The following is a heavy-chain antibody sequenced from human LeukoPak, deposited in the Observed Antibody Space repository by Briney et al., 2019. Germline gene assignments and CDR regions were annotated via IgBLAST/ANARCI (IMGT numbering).Heavy chain of an antibody. CDR3: AREWANQRQRRDN. CDR1: GFSVSSSF. Sequence: AGGSLRLSCAASGFSVSSSFMTWVRQSPVKGLELAAVLYAGGTTNYVESVKGRFTISRDNSKNTVYLQMNSLRDDDTGVYYCAREWANQRQRRDNWGQGTPVTVSS. D-gene: IGHD1-14*01. CDR2: LYAGGTT. J-gene: IGHJ4*02. V-gene: IGHV3-53*01.